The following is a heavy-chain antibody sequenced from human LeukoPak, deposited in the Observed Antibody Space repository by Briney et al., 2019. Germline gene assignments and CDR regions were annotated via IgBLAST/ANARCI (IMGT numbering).Heavy chain of an antibody. J-gene: IGHJ4*02. CDR2: ISSSGSTI. D-gene: IGHD3-10*01. CDR3: ARLPLGAFGEVLNFDY. Sequence: GGSLRLSCAASGFTFSSYEMNWVRQAPGKGLEWVSYISSSGSTIYYADSVKGRFTISRDNAKNSLYLQMNSLRAEDTAVYYCARLPLGAFGEVLNFDYWGQGSLVTVSS. CDR1: GFTFSSYE. V-gene: IGHV3-48*03.